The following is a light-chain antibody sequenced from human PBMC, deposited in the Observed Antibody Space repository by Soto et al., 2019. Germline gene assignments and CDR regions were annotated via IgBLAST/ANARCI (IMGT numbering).Light chain of an antibody. CDR1: SSSIGAGYE. V-gene: IGLV1-40*01. Sequence: QSVLTQPHSVSGAPGQRVTISCSGTSSSIGAGYEVHWYHQLPGTAPKLVVSGNGNRPSGVPDRLSASKSGTSASLAITGLQAEDEGHDYYQSYDKRLTAYVFGTGTKLTVL. CDR3: QSYDKRLTAYV. CDR2: GNG. J-gene: IGLJ1*01.